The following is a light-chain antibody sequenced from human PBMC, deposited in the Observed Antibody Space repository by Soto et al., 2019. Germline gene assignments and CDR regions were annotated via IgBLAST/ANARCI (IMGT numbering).Light chain of an antibody. CDR2: AAS. CDR3: QQTYSNLWT. J-gene: IGKJ1*01. Sequence: IQMTQSPSSLSASVGDRVTIACRASQSISNYLNWYQQKSGTASKLLIYAASTLHTGVPSRFSGRGSGTDFTLTINNLQREDFADYFCQQTYSNLWTFGQGTKV. CDR1: QSISNY. V-gene: IGKV1-39*01.